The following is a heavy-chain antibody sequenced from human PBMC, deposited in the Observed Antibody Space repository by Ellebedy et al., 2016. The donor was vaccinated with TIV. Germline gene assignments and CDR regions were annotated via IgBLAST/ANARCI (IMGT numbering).Heavy chain of an antibody. CDR3: ARVRRGSSGMDV. CDR2: INPDSGGT. J-gene: IGHJ6*02. CDR1: GYSFTAYY. V-gene: IGHV1-2*02. D-gene: IGHD6-13*01. Sequence: ASVKVSCKASGYSFTAYYIHWVRQAPGQGLEWMGWINPDSGGTNFARKFQGRVTMTRDTSVNTVYMELSRLESDDTAVYYCARVRRGSSGMDVWGQGTTVTVS.